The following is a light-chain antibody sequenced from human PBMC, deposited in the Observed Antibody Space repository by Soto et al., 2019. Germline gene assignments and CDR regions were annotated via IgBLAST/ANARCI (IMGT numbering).Light chain of an antibody. CDR1: SSDVGGYDY. CDR3: SSFVGPYTYV. Sequence: QSALTQPRSVSGSPGQSVTISCTGTSSDVGGYDYVSWYQHHPGKAPKVTIYDVNKRPSGVPDRFSGSKSGNTASLTISGLQADDEADYYCSSFVGPYTYVFXTGTKVTVL. CDR2: DVN. J-gene: IGLJ1*01. V-gene: IGLV2-11*01.